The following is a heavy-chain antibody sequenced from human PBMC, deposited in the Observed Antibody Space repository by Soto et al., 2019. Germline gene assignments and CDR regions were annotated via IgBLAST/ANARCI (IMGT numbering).Heavy chain of an antibody. CDR2: ISAYNGNT. V-gene: IGHV1-18*01. D-gene: IGHD3-10*01. CDR3: AIVMVRGVISLSPDYFDY. J-gene: IGHJ4*02. CDR1: GYTFTSYG. Sequence: ASVKVSCKASGYTFTSYGISWVRQAPGQGLERMGWISAYNGNTNYAQKLQGRVTMTTDTSTSTAYMELRSLRSDDTAVYYCAIVMVRGVISLSPDYFDYWGQGSLVTVSS.